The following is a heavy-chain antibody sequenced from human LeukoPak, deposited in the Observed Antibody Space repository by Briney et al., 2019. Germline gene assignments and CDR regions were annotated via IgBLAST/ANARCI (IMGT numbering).Heavy chain of an antibody. J-gene: IGHJ4*02. V-gene: IGHV1-18*01. CDR1: GCTFTTYG. CDR2: ISAYSGNT. D-gene: IGHD6-19*01. Sequence: ASVKVSCKAAGCTFTTYGISWVRQAPGQGLEWMGWISAYSGNTNYAQKVQGRVTMTTHTSTSTAYMELRSLRSDDAAVYYCARGDGSGWPNFDYWGQGTLVTVSS. CDR3: ARGDGSGWPNFDY.